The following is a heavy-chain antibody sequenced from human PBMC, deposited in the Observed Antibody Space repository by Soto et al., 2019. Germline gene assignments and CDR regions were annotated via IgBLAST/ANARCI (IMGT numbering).Heavy chain of an antibody. D-gene: IGHD5-18*01. CDR2: INHSGST. V-gene: IGHV4-34*01. CDR1: GGSFSGYY. CDR3: ARGANVDTAMVTGSYMVRGVADPYYYYMDV. J-gene: IGHJ6*03. Sequence: KPSETLSLSCAVYGGSFSGYYWSWIRQPPGKGLEWIGEINHSGSTNYNPSLKSRVTISVDTSKNQFSLKLSSVTAADTAVYYCARGANVDTAMVTGSYMVRGVADPYYYYMDVWGKGTTVTVSS.